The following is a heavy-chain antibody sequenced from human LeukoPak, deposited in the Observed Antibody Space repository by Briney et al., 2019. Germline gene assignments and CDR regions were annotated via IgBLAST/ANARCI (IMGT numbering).Heavy chain of an antibody. V-gene: IGHV1-3*01. CDR1: GYTFTSYA. D-gene: IGHD2-2*01. Sequence: ASVKVSCKASGYTFTSYAMHWVRQAPGQRLEWMGWINAGNGNTKYSQKFQGRVTITRDTSASTAYMELSGLRSEDTAVYYCARGFVVVPAAMNYWGQGTLVTVPS. CDR2: INAGNGNT. CDR3: ARGFVVVPAAMNY. J-gene: IGHJ4*02.